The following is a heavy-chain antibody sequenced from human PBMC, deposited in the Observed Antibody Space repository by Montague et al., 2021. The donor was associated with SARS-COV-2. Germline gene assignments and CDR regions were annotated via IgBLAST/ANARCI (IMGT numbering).Heavy chain of an antibody. D-gene: IGHD3-22*01. V-gene: IGHV3-23*03. CDR3: AKSRGIRYDSSGYYYPLDY. CDR1: GFTFSSYA. Sequence: SISLVASGFTFSSYAMSWVRQAPGKGLEWVSVIYSGGSSTYYADSVKGRFTISRDNSKNTLYLQMNSLRAEDTAVYYCAKSRGIRYDSSGYYYPLDYWGQGTLVTVSS. CDR2: IYSGGSST. J-gene: IGHJ4*02.